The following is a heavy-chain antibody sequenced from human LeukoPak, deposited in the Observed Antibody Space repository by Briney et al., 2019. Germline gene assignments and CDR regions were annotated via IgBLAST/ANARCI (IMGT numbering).Heavy chain of an antibody. CDR2: INHSGST. D-gene: IGHD5-24*01. V-gene: IGHV4-34*01. J-gene: IGHJ4*02. CDR3: ARARGGRWLQLPDY. CDR1: GGSFSGYY. Sequence: SETLSLTCAVYGGSFSGYYWSWIRQPPGKGLEWIGEINHSGSTNYNPSLKSRVTISVDTSKNQFSLKLSSVTAADTAVYYCARARGGRWLQLPDYWGQGTLVTVSS.